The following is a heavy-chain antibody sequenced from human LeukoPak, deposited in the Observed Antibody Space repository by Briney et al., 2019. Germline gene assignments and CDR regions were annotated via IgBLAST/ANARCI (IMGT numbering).Heavy chain of an antibody. CDR1: GFTFTSYA. D-gene: IGHD3-16*01. CDR3: AKGDLGFGRFYFDY. V-gene: IGHV3-23*01. Sequence: GGSLRLSCAASGFTFTSYAMNWVRQAPGKGLEWVSSISGSGGTTYNADSVKGRFTISRDNSKNTLYLQMNNLRAADTAVYYCAKGDLGFGRFYFDYWGHGNLVTVSP. J-gene: IGHJ4*01. CDR2: ISGSGGTT.